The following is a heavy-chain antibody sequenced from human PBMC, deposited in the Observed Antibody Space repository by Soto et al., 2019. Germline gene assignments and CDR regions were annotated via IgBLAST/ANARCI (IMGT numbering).Heavy chain of an antibody. Sequence: QVQLVQSGDEVRKPGSSVKVSCKASGYIFVNYGIAWVRQAPGQGLEWMGWISPYSGNTHYASKVQGRLIMTTDTSTSTAYRDLARPTSDETAVYYCAMVDNYVTPTPQDVWGQGTTVTVSS. V-gene: IGHV1-18*01. CDR2: ISPYSGNT. D-gene: IGHD3-16*01. J-gene: IGHJ6*02. CDR3: AMVDNYVTPTPQDV. CDR1: GYIFVNYG.